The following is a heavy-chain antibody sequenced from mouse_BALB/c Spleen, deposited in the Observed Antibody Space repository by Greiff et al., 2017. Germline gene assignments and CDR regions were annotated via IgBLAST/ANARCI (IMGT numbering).Heavy chain of an antibody. CDR1: GFSLTSYG. CDR2: IWAGGST. V-gene: IGHV2-9*02. CDR3: ARDPRDYFDY. Sequence: QVQLKESGPGLVAPSQSLSITCTVSGFSLTSYGVHWVRQPPGKGLEWLGVIWAGGSTNYNSALMSRLSISKDNSKSQVFLKMNSLQTDDTAMYYCARDPRDYFDYWGQGTTLTVSS. J-gene: IGHJ2*01.